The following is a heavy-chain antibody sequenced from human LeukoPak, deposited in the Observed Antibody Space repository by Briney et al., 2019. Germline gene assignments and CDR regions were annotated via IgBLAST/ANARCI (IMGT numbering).Heavy chain of an antibody. Sequence: GGSLRLSGAGSGFIFSSYEMNWVRQAPGKGLEWVSYISSGGTTIYYADSVKGRFTISRDNVKNSLYLQVNSLSAEDTGIYYCARVKGSGWYEVDYWGQGTLVTVSS. D-gene: IGHD6-19*01. CDR2: ISSGGTTI. V-gene: IGHV3-48*03. J-gene: IGHJ4*02. CDR1: GFIFSSYE. CDR3: ARVKGSGWYEVDY.